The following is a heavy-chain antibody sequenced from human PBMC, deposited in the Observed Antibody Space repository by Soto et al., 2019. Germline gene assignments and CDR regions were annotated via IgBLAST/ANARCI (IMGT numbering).Heavy chain of an antibody. V-gene: IGHV3-20*04. CDR3: ARGSFAHSFDH. CDR2: INWNGGNT. Sequence: GGSLRLSCEASGFTFDDYGMSWVRQAPGKGLEWVSAINWNGGNTDYADSVKGRFTISRDNVKRSLYLQMNSLRVDDTAFYYCARGSFAHSFDHWGQGALVNV. CDR1: GFTFDDYG. J-gene: IGHJ4*02.